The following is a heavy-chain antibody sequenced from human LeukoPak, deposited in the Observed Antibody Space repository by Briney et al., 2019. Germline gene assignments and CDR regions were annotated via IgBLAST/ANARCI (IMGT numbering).Heavy chain of an antibody. CDR2: MSYSGST. D-gene: IGHD6-13*01. V-gene: IGHV4-39*07. CDR3: ARGGSSWYEAFQH. Sequence: SETLSLTCTVSGGSISSSSSYWGWIRQPPGKGLEWIGLMSYSGSTNYNPSLKSRVTISVDTSKNQFSLKLSSVTAADTAVYYCARGGSSWYEAFQHWGQGTLVTVSS. J-gene: IGHJ1*01. CDR1: GGSISSSSSY.